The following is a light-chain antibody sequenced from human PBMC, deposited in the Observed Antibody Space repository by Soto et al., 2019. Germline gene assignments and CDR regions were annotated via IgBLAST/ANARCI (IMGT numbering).Light chain of an antibody. CDR2: EVD. CDR3: SSYAGSDILL. J-gene: IGLJ2*01. CDR1: STDVGGYNS. V-gene: IGLV2-8*01. Sequence: QSALTQPPSASGSPGQSVTVSCTGTSTDVGGYNSVSWYQQHPGKAPKLIIYEVDKRPSGVPDRSSGSKSGNTASLTVFGLQDDDEADYFCSSYAGSDILLFGGGTKVTVL.